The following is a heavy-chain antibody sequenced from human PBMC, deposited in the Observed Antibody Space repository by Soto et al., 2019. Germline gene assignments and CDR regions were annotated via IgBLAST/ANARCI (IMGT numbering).Heavy chain of an antibody. CDR1: GGSISSGGYY. CDR2: IYYSGGT. V-gene: IGHV4-31*03. D-gene: IGHD6-19*01. CDR3: ARVAYSSGWYIVDY. Sequence: SETLSLTCTVSGGSISSGGYYWSWIRQHTGKGLEWIGYIYYSGGTYYNPSLKSRVTISVDTSISTAYMELSRLRSDDTAVYYCARVAYSSGWYIVDYWGQGTLVTVSS. J-gene: IGHJ4*02.